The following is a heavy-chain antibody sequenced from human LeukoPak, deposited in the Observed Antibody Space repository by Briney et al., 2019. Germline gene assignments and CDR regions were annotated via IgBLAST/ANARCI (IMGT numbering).Heavy chain of an antibody. Sequence: GRSLRLSCAASGFTLDDYAMHWVRQAPGKGLEWVSGISWNSGSIGYADSVKGRFTISRDNAKNSLYLQMNSLRAEDTALYYCAKADLGYCSGGSCYYFDYWGQGTLVTVSS. D-gene: IGHD2-15*01. CDR3: AKADLGYCSGGSCYYFDY. CDR2: ISWNSGSI. V-gene: IGHV3-9*01. CDR1: GFTLDDYA. J-gene: IGHJ4*02.